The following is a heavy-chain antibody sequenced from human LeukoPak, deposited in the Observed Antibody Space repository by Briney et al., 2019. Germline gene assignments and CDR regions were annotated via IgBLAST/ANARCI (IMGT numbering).Heavy chain of an antibody. J-gene: IGHJ4*02. V-gene: IGHV4-59*01. CDR1: GGSISSYY. CDR2: IYYSGST. CDR3: ARDYPQGFCTNGVCLEIAYYFDY. Sequence: PSETLSLTCTVSGGSISSYYWSWIRQPPGKGLEWIGYIYYSGSTNYNPSLKSRVTISVDTSKNQFSLKLSSVTAADTAVYYCARDYPQGFCTNGVCLEIAYYFDYWGQGSLVTVSS. D-gene: IGHD2-8*01.